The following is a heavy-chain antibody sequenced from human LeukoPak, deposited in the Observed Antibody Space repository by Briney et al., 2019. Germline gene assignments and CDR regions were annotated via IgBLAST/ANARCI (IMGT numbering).Heavy chain of an antibody. J-gene: IGHJ4*02. D-gene: IGHD3-16*01. CDR3: VRDNFGVDY. Sequence: GGSLRLSCAASGFTFSRYWMQWVRQAPGKGLVWVSHIVSDGSSTTYAGSVKGRFTTSRDNAKNPLYLQMSGLRVEDTAVYYCVRDNFGVDYWGQGTLVTVSS. V-gene: IGHV3-74*03. CDR2: IVSDGSST. CDR1: GFTFSRYW.